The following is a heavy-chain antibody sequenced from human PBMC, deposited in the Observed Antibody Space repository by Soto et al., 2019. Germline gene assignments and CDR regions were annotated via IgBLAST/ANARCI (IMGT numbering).Heavy chain of an antibody. V-gene: IGHV3-23*01. CDR3: AKDRRAGGNSAFYFDF. CDR2: ISATGGGT. D-gene: IGHD3-16*01. Sequence: GGSLRLSCAASGFKFSNYAMSWVRQAPGKGLEWVSLISATGGGTYYADSVKGRFTTSRDNSHNTLYLQVHSLTAEDTAVYYCAKDRRAGGNSAFYFDFWGQGAQVTVSS. CDR1: GFKFSNYA. J-gene: IGHJ4*02.